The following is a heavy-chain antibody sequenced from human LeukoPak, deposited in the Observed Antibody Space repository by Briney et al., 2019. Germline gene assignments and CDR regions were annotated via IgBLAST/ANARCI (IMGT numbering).Heavy chain of an antibody. CDR3: ARFNFYYMDV. V-gene: IGHV3-7*01. CDR2: IKQDGSEK. Sequence: GGSLRLSCSASGFTFSNYVMHWVRQAPGKGLEWVANIKQDGSEKYYVDSVKGRFTISRDNAKNSLYLQMNSLRAEDTAVYYCARFNFYYMDVWGKGTTVTVSS. J-gene: IGHJ6*03. CDR1: GFTFSNYV.